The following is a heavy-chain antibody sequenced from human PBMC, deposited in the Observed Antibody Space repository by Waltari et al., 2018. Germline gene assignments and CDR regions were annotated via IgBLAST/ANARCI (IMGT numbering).Heavy chain of an antibody. CDR2: INPSGGST. CDR1: GYTFTSYY. CDR3: AREVLAGNYGDYPTYGMDV. D-gene: IGHD4-17*01. J-gene: IGHJ6*02. Sequence: QVQLVQSGAEVKKPGASVKVSCKASGYTFTSYYMHWVRPAPGQGLEWMGIINPSGGSTSYAQKFQGRVTMTRDTSTSTVYMELSSLRSEDTAVYYWAREVLAGNYGDYPTYGMDVWGQGTTVTVSS. V-gene: IGHV1-46*01.